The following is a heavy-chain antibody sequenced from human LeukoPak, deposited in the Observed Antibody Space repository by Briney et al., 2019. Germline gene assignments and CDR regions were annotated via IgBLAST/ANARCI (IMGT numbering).Heavy chain of an antibody. CDR1: GYTFTSYY. CDR2: INPSGGST. CDR3: ARGMEIVVVPAAMRIDY. D-gene: IGHD2-2*03. J-gene: IGHJ4*02. V-gene: IGHV1-46*01. Sequence: ASVKVSCKASGYTFTSYYMHWVRQAPGQGLEWMGIINPSGGSTSYAQKFQGRVTMTRDTSTSTVYMELSSLRSEDTAVYYCARGMEIVVVPAAMRIDYWGQGTLVTVSS.